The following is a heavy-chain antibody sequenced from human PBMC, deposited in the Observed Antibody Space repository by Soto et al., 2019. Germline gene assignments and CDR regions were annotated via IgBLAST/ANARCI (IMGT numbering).Heavy chain of an antibody. CDR2: IIPIFGTA. V-gene: IGHV1-69*13. Sequence: ASVKVSCKASGGTFSSYAISWVRQAPGQGLEWMGGIIPIFGTANYAQKFQGRVTITADESTSTAYMELSSLRSEDTAVYYCARTGYCSGGSCLLDLFDYWGQGTLVTVSS. CDR3: ARTGYCSGGSCLLDLFDY. J-gene: IGHJ4*02. D-gene: IGHD2-15*01. CDR1: GGTFSSYA.